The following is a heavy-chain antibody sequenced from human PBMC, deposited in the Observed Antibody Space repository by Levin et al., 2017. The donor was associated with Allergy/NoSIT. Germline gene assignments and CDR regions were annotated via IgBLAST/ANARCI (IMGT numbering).Heavy chain of an antibody. D-gene: IGHD3-22*01. V-gene: IGHV4-59*01. CDR3: AREQGSSGGYGWIDV. J-gene: IGHJ5*02. CDR2: LYNNGRT. Sequence: SETLSLTCAVSGDSISSYHWNWLRQPPGKELEWIGCLYNNGRTKYNPSLQSRVTISVDATKNQLPLKLSSVSASDAAAYYCAREQGSSGGYGWIDVWGQGTLVTVSS. CDR1: GDSISSYH.